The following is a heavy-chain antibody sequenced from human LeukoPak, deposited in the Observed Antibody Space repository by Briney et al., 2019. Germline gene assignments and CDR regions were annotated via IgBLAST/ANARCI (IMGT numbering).Heavy chain of an antibody. Sequence: GRSLRLSCAASGFTFSSYAMHWVRQAPGKGLEWVAVISYDGSNKYYADSVKGRFTISRDNSKNTLYLQMNSLRAEDTAVYYCAKDLDNWNDDYWGQGTLVTVSS. CDR2: ISYDGSNK. J-gene: IGHJ4*02. D-gene: IGHD1-1*01. V-gene: IGHV3-30-3*01. CDR1: GFTFSSYA. CDR3: AKDLDNWNDDY.